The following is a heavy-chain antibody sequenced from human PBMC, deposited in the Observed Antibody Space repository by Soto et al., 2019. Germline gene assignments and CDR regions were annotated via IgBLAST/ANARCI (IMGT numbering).Heavy chain of an antibody. CDR1: GFTFDSYW. V-gene: IGHV3-7*01. J-gene: IGHJ6*03. CDR2: IKQDGSEK. Sequence: EVQVVESGGGLVQPGGSLRLSCAASGFTFDSYWMTWVRQAPGKGLEWVANIKQDGSEKYYVDSVKGRFTISRDNAKNSLFLQMNSLRAEGTAVYYCARDMDVWGKGTTVTVYS. CDR3: ARDMDV.